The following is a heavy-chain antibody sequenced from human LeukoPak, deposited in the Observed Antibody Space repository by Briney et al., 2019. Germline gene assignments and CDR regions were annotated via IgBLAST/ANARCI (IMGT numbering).Heavy chain of an antibody. J-gene: IGHJ6*02. Sequence: GESLKISCKASGYTFANDWIAWVRQMPGKGLEWMGIIYPGDSEIRYGPSFQGHVTISVDKSVTTAYLQWSSLKTSDTAMYYCARQWGRIAAAGPNYRYGMDVWGQGTTVTVSS. CDR1: GYTFANDW. CDR3: ARQWGRIAAAGPNYRYGMDV. D-gene: IGHD6-13*01. V-gene: IGHV5-51*01. CDR2: IYPGDSEI.